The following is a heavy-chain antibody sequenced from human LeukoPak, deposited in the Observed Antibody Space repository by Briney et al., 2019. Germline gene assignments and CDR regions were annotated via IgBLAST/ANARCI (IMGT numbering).Heavy chain of an antibody. CDR2: INHSGST. CDR1: GGSFSGYY. J-gene: IGHJ4*02. CDR3: ARLCGGGDCYSEVSH. V-gene: IGHV4-34*01. D-gene: IGHD2-21*02. Sequence: SETLSLTCAVYGGSFSGYYWSWIRQPPGKGLEWIGEINHSGSTNYNPSLKSRVTISVDTSKNQFSLKLSSVTAADTAVYYCARLCGGGDCYSEVSHWGQGTLVTVSS.